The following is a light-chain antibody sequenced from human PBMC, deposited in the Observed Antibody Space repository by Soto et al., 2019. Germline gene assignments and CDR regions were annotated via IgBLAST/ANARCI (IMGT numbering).Light chain of an antibody. J-gene: IGKJ2*01. CDR1: QSVSSY. CDR3: QQRSNWYT. CDR2: DAS. Sequence: EIVLTQSPATLSLSPGERATLSCRASQSVSSYLAWYQQKPGQAPRLLIYDASNRATGIPARFSGSGSGTDFTLTISRLEPEEFAVYYCQQRSNWYTFGQGTKLELK. V-gene: IGKV3-11*01.